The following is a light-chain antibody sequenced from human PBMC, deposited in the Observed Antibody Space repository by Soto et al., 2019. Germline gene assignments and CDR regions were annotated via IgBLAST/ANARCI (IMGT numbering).Light chain of an antibody. CDR2: KAS. CDR3: QQYNSYPT. Sequence: GDSVTITCRASQSISSWLAWYQQKPGKAPXILIYKASSLESGVPSRFSGSGSGTEFTLTISSLQPDDFATYYCQQYNSYPTFGQGTRLEIK. J-gene: IGKJ5*01. V-gene: IGKV1-5*03. CDR1: QSISSW.